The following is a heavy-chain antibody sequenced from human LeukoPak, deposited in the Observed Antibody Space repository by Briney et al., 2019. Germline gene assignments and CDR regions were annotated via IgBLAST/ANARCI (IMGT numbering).Heavy chain of an antibody. CDR3: ANFYSNYVYWFDP. V-gene: IGHV3-23*01. Sequence: GALRLSCAASGFTFSSYAMSWVRQAPGKGLEWVSAISGSGDSTYYADSVKGRFTISRDNSKNTLYLQMNSLRAEDTAVYYCANFYSNYVYWFDPWGQGTLVTVSS. D-gene: IGHD4-11*01. CDR2: ISGSGDST. CDR1: GFTFSSYA. J-gene: IGHJ5*02.